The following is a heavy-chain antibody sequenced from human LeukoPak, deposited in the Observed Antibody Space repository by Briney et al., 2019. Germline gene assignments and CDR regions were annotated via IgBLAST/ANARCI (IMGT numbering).Heavy chain of an antibody. CDR1: GFTFSSYA. J-gene: IGHJ5*02. V-gene: IGHV3-23*01. D-gene: IGHD3-3*01. Sequence: GGSLRLSCAASGFTFSSYAMSWVRQAPGKGLEWVSGIPSSGPITYYADSVKGRFIISRDNSKNTLYLQMNSLIAEDTGIYYCANRVAQHDSWGQGTLVTVSS. CDR2: IPSSGPIT. CDR3: ANRVAQHDS.